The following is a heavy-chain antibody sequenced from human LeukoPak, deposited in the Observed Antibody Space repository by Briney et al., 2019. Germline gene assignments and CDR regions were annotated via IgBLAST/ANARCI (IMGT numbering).Heavy chain of an antibody. CDR3: AREIDSMIGSIDY. Sequence: GRSLRLSCAASGFTFSSYAMHWVRQAPGKGLEWVAVISYDGSNKYYADSVKGRFTISRDNSKNTLYLQMNSLRAEDTAVYYCAREIDSMIGSIDYWGQGTLVTVSS. J-gene: IGHJ4*02. CDR2: ISYDGSNK. V-gene: IGHV3-30*04. CDR1: GFTFSSYA. D-gene: IGHD3-22*01.